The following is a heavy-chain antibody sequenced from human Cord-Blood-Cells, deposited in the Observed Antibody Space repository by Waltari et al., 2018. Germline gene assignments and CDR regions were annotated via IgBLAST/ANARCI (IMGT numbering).Heavy chain of an antibody. CDR3: ARQYDFWSGYYDY. Sequence: QLQLQESGPGLVKPSETLSLTCTVSGGSISSSSYYWGWFRQPPGKGLEWIGSIYYSGSTYYNPSLKSRVTISVDTSKNQFSLKLSSVTAADTAVYYCARQYDFWSGYYDYWGQGTLVTVSS. V-gene: IGHV4-39*01. D-gene: IGHD3-3*01. CDR1: GGSISSSSYY. CDR2: IYYSGST. J-gene: IGHJ4*02.